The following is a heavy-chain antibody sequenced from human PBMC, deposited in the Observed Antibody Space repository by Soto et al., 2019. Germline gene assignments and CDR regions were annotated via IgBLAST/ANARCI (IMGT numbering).Heavy chain of an antibody. Sequence: TVSGGSISSGDYYWSWIRQPPGKGLEWIGYIYYSGSTYYNPSLKSRVTISVDTSKNQFSLKLSSVTAADTAVYYCARAYSSSSVFGHYYYNGIHVSCPATLLTVFS. V-gene: IGHV4-30-4*01. D-gene: IGHD6-6*01. CDR2: IYYSGST. CDR1: GGSISSGDYY. J-gene: IGHJ6*02. CDR3: ARAYSSSSVFGHYYYNGIHV.